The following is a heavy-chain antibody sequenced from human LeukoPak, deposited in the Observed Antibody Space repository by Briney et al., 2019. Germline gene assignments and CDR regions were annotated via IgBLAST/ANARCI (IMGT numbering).Heavy chain of an antibody. D-gene: IGHD1-26*01. CDR1: GYTFTSYA. V-gene: IGHV7-4-1*02. CDR2: INTNTGNP. CDR3: ARGGLLRVPWYFDL. Sequence: ASVKVSCKASGYTFTSYAMNWVRQAPGQGLEWMGWINTNTGNPTYAQGFTGRFVFSLDTSVSTAYLQISSLKAEDTAVYYCARGGLLRVPWYFDLWGRGTLVTVSS. J-gene: IGHJ2*01.